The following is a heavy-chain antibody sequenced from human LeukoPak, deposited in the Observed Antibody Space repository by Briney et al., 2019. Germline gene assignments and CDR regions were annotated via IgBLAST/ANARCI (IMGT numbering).Heavy chain of an antibody. CDR1: GFTFSHYS. J-gene: IGHJ4*02. CDR3: ARVFSGTYLNYHHFDY. CDR2: ISSSSSYI. Sequence: GGSLRLPCAASGFTFSHYSMNWVRQAPGKGLEWVSSISSSSSYIYYADSVKGRFTVSRNNAKTSLYLQMDSLRAEDTAVYYCARVFSGTYLNYHHFDYWGQGTLVTVSS. D-gene: IGHD1-26*01. V-gene: IGHV3-21*01.